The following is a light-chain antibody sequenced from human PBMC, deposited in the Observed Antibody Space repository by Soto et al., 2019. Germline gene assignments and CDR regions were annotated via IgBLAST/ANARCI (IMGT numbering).Light chain of an antibody. V-gene: IGKV3-15*01. J-gene: IGKJ4*01. CDR1: QSVSSN. CDR2: GAS. Sequence: EIVMTQSPATLSLSPGERATLSCRASQSVSSNLAWYQQKPDQAPRLLIYGASTRATGIPARFSGSGSGTEFTLTLSSLQSEDFAVYYCQKYNNWPLTFGGGTKVEIK. CDR3: QKYNNWPLT.